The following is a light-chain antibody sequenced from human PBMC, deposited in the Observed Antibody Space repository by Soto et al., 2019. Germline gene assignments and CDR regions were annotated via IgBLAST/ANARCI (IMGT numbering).Light chain of an antibody. Sequence: EIVLTQSPATLSLSPGERATLSCRASQSVSSYLAWYQQKPGQAPRLLIYDASTRATGIPARFSGSGYGTDFALTISSLEPEDFAVYYCQQRSNWSITFGQGTRLEIK. V-gene: IGKV3-11*01. CDR1: QSVSSY. CDR2: DAS. J-gene: IGKJ5*01. CDR3: QQRSNWSIT.